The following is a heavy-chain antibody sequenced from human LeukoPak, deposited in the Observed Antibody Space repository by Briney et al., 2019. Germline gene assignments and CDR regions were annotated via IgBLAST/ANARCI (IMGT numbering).Heavy chain of an antibody. CDR3: ARPRFPGIAVAGTSRWYDP. V-gene: IGHV4-34*01. J-gene: IGHJ5*02. D-gene: IGHD6-19*01. CDR1: GGSFSGYY. Sequence: SETLSLTCAVYGGSFSGYYWSWIRQPPGKGLEWIGEINHSGSTNYNPSLKSRVTISVDTSKNQFSLKLISVTAADTAVYYCARPRFPGIAVAGTSRWYDPWGQGTLVTVSS. CDR2: INHSGST.